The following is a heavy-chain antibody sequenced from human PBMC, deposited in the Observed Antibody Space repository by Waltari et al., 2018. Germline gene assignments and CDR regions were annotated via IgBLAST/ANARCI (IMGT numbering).Heavy chain of an antibody. D-gene: IGHD3-3*01. CDR3: ARHGTRITMTSSFHY. CDR1: GYSISSGYY. Sequence: QVQLQESGPGLVKPSETLSLTCVVSGYSISSGYYWGWIRQPPGKGLERIGSIYHSGRTYYNPALKSRGTMSIDTSRNQFSLKLTSVTAADTAVYYCARHGTRITMTSSFHYWGQGTLVTVSS. J-gene: IGHJ4*02. CDR2: IYHSGRT. V-gene: IGHV4-38-2*01.